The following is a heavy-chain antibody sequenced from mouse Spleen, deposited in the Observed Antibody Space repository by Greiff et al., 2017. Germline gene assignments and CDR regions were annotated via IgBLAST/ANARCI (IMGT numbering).Heavy chain of an antibody. CDR1: GYTFTDYY. V-gene: IGHV1-19*01. J-gene: IGHJ2*01. Sequence: EVQLQESGPVLVKPGASVKMSCKASGYTFTDYYMNWVKQSHGKSLEWIGVINPYNGGTSYNQKFKGKATLTVDKSSSTAYMELNSLTSEDSAVYYCASAPGAYFDYWGQGTTLTVSS. D-gene: IGHD4-1*01. CDR3: ASAPGAYFDY. CDR2: INPYNGGT.